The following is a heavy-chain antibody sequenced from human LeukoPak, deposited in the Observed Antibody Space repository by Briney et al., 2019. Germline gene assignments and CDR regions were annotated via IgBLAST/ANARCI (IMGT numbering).Heavy chain of an antibody. V-gene: IGHV3-23*01. D-gene: IGHD4-23*01. Sequence: GGSLRLSCAASGFTLSSYAMSWVRQAPGKGLEWVSAISGSGGSTYYADSVKGRFTISRDNSKNTLYLQMNSLRAEDTAVYYCAKEVGYGYGGYYNFDYWGQGTLVTVSS. CDR1: GFTLSSYA. CDR3: AKEVGYGYGGYYNFDY. CDR2: ISGSGGST. J-gene: IGHJ4*02.